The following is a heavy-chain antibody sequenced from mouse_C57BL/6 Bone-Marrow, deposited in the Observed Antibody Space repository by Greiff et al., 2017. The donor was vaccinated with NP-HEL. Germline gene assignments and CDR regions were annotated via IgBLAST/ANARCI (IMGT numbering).Heavy chain of an antibody. Sequence: QVQLQQSGPGLVQPSQSLSITCTVSGFSLTSYGVHWVRQSPGKGLEWLGVIWSGGSTDYNAAFISRLSISKDNSKSQVFFKMNSLQDDDTAIYYCARKKGGLGTYYAMDYWGQGTSVTVSS. CDR1: GFSLTSYG. J-gene: IGHJ4*01. V-gene: IGHV2-2*01. CDR3: ARKKGGLGTYYAMDY. D-gene: IGHD3-1*01. CDR2: IWSGGST.